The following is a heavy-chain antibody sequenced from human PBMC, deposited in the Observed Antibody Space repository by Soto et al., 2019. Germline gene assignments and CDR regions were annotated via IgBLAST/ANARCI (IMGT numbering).Heavy chain of an antibody. Sequence: GGSLRLSCAGSGFTFSSYAMSWVRQAPGKGLEWVSGISSSGGSTYYADSVKGRFTISRDISNNTLYLQMHSLRVEDTAVYYCAKRGNGSDLYNYGMDVWGQGTTVTVSS. D-gene: IGHD1-1*01. J-gene: IGHJ6*02. V-gene: IGHV3-23*01. CDR2: ISSSGGST. CDR1: GFTFSSYA. CDR3: AKRGNGSDLYNYGMDV.